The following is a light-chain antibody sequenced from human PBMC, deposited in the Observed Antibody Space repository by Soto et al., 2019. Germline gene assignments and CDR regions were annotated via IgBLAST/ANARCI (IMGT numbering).Light chain of an antibody. CDR1: SSEVGGYNY. CDR2: DVS. Sequence: QSALTQPASVSGSPGQSISISCTGTSSEVGGYNYVSWYQQHPGKAPKLMIYDVSYRPSGVSNRFSGSKSGNTASLTISGLQAEDEADYYCNSYTSSSTLYVFGTGTKVTVL. V-gene: IGLV2-14*01. J-gene: IGLJ1*01. CDR3: NSYTSSSTLYV.